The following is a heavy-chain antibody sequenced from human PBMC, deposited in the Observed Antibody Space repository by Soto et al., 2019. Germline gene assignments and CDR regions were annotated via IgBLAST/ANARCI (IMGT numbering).Heavy chain of an antibody. CDR1: GFTFSSYG. J-gene: IGHJ4*02. Sequence: QVQLVESGGGVVQPGRSLRLSCAASGFTFSSYGMHWVRQAPGKGLEWVAVISYDGSNKYYEDSVKGRFTISRDNSKNPLYLQMNSLRAEDTAVYYCARDHSHSSGYLGDYWGQGTLVTVSS. CDR3: ARDHSHSSGYLGDY. V-gene: IGHV3-30*03. CDR2: ISYDGSNK. D-gene: IGHD3-22*01.